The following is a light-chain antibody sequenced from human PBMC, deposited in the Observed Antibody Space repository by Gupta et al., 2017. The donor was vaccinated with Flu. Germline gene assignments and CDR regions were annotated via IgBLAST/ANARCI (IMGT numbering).Light chain of an antibody. Sequence: SYDLTQPPSVSLSPGQTASITCSGDRLEDKYVSWHQQKPGQSPVLVIYQDTKRTAVIPERFSGSNSGTTATLTISETQAVDEDDYYCQTGDRTTWVFGGGTKLTVL. CDR1: RLEDKY. J-gene: IGLJ3*02. V-gene: IGLV3-1*01. CDR2: QDT. CDR3: QTGDRTTWV.